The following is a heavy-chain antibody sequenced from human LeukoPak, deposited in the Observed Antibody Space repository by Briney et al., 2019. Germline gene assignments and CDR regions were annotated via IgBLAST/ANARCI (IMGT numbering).Heavy chain of an antibody. CDR1: GFTLSSYW. D-gene: IGHD2-8*01. J-gene: IGHJ4*02. CDR3: AKDGMRGGDLDY. CDR2: IKPDGSKE. Sequence: GGSLRISRAASGFTLSSYWMTWVRQAPGKGLEWVAKIKPDGSKEYYVDSVKGRFTISRDNAKNSLYLQMNSLRAEDTAVYYCAKDGMRGGDLDYWGQGTLVTVSS. V-gene: IGHV3-7*03.